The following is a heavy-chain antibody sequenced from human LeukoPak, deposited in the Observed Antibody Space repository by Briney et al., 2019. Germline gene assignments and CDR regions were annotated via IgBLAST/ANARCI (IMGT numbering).Heavy chain of an antibody. CDR3: SRRAAAGRWFDY. J-gene: IGHJ4*02. V-gene: IGHV3-11*01. CDR1: GFTFSDYY. Sequence: PGGSLRLSCAVSGFTFSDYYMSWIRQAPGKGLEWVSYINSGGSTISHADSVKGRFTISRDNAENSLYLQMNSLRAEDTAVYYCSRRAAAGRWFDYWGQGTLVTVSS. D-gene: IGHD6-13*01. CDR2: INSGGSTI.